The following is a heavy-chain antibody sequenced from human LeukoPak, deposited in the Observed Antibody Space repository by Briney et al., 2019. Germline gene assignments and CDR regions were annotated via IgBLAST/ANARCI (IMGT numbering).Heavy chain of an antibody. CDR3: ARQVWQQLVRDYYGMDV. CDR2: INPNSGGT. J-gene: IGHJ6*02. CDR1: GYTFTGYY. D-gene: IGHD6-13*01. Sequence: WASVKVSCKASGYTFTGYYMHWVRQAPGQGLEWMGWINPNSGGTNYAQKFQGRVTMTRDTSISTAYMELSRLRSDDTAVYYCARQVWQQLVRDYYGMDVWGQGTTVTVSS. V-gene: IGHV1-2*02.